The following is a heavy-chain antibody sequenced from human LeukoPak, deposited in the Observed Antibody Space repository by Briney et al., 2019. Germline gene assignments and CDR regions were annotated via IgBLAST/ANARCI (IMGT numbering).Heavy chain of an antibody. CDR1: GGSISSGSYY. D-gene: IGHD3-3*01. V-gene: IGHV4-61*02. CDR2: IYTSGST. CDR3: ARHGLRGQTIFGVVITHDAFDI. Sequence: SQTLSLTCTVSGGSISSGSYYWRWIRQPAGKGLEWIGRIYTSGSTNYNPSLKSRVTISVDTSKNQFSLKLSSVTAADTAVYYCARHGLRGQTIFGVVITHDAFDIWGQGTMVTVSS. J-gene: IGHJ3*02.